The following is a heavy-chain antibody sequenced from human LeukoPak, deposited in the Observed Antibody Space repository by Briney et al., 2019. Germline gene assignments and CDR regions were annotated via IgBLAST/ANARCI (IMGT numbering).Heavy chain of an antibody. D-gene: IGHD6-13*01. Sequence: ASVKVSCKASGYTFTSYDINWVRQATGQGLEWMGWMNPNSGNTGYAQKFQGRVTMTRNTSISTAYMELSSLRSEDTAVYYCATRAWGAAAGIPYYWGHGTLVTVSS. CDR1: GYTFTSYD. J-gene: IGHJ4*01. CDR2: MNPNSGNT. V-gene: IGHV1-8*01. CDR3: ATRAWGAAAGIPYY.